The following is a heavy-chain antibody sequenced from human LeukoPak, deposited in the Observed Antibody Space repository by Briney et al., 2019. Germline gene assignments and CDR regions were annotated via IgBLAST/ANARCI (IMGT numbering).Heavy chain of an antibody. V-gene: IGHV3-30*02. D-gene: IGHD2/OR15-2a*01. CDR1: GFTFNIFG. J-gene: IGHJ4*02. CDR3: AKDPENIVYSEGLFDY. Sequence: GGSLRLSCTASGFTFNIFGMYWVRQAPGKGLEWVAFIRNDGTHEKYGDSVKGRFTISRDNSKNTLYLLMNSLRGEDTAIYYCAKDPENIVYSEGLFDYGGQGTLVSVSS. CDR2: IRNDGTHE.